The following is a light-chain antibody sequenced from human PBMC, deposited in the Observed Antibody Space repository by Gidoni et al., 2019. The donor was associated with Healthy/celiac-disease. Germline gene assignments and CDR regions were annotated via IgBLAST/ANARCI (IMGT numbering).Light chain of an antibody. CDR2: DAS. J-gene: IGKJ4*01. Sequence: EIELTQSPATLSVSPGERATLSCRASQSVSSYLAWYQQKPGQAPRLLIYDASNRATGIPARFSGSGSGTDFTLTISSLEPEDFAGYYCQQRSNWPPGAFGGGTKVEIK. V-gene: IGKV3-11*01. CDR3: QQRSNWPPGA. CDR1: QSVSSY.